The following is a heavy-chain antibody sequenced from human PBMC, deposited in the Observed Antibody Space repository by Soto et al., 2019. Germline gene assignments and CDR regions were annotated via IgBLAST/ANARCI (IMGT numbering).Heavy chain of an antibody. Sequence: QVQLQESGPGLVKPSGTLSLTCAVSGDSINSSNWWSWVRQPPGKGLEWIGEIYPSGTINYNPSLKSRISISLDKSKNQFSLKLNSVTAADTAVYFCASSKRPTVLVDYWGQGALVTASS. D-gene: IGHD2-8*02. J-gene: IGHJ4*02. CDR2: IYPSGTI. V-gene: IGHV4-4*02. CDR1: GDSINSSNW. CDR3: ASSKRPTVLVDY.